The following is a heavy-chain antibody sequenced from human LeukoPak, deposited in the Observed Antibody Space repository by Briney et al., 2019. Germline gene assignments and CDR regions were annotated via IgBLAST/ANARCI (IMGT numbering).Heavy chain of an antibody. CDR1: GGTFSSYA. D-gene: IGHD2-21*02. Sequence: ASVKVSCKASGGTFSSYAISWVRQATGQGLECMGRIIPIFCTANYAQKFQGRVTITTDEATSTAYMELSSLRSEDTAVYYCAIGCGGACPIDYWGQGTLVTVSS. CDR2: IIPIFCTA. CDR3: AIGCGGACPIDY. V-gene: IGHV1-69*05. J-gene: IGHJ4*02.